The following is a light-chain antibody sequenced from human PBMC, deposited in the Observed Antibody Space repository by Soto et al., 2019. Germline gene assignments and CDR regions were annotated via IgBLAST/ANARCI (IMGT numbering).Light chain of an antibody. J-gene: IGLJ1*01. Sequence: QSALTQPASVSGSPGQSITISCTGTSSDFETYNVVSWYQHHPGKAPKLIIYEVTKRPSGVPNRFFGSKSGNTASLTVSGLQAEDEADYFCMSYAGMYTYVFGTGTKLTVL. CDR2: EVT. CDR1: SSDFETYNV. CDR3: MSYAGMYTYV. V-gene: IGLV2-14*02.